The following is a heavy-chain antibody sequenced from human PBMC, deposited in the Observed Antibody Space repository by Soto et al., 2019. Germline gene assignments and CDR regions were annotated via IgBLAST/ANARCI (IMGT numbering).Heavy chain of an antibody. CDR1: GYSFTGYW. CDR2: IYPGDSDT. Sequence: GESLKISCKGSGYSFTGYWIGWVRQMPGKGLEWMGIIYPGDSDTRYSPSFQGQVTISADKSISTAYLQWSSLKASDTAMYYCARHSSPGRYCSGGSCYPDYWGQGTLVTVSS. CDR3: ARHSSPGRYCSGGSCYPDY. J-gene: IGHJ4*02. V-gene: IGHV5-51*01. D-gene: IGHD2-15*01.